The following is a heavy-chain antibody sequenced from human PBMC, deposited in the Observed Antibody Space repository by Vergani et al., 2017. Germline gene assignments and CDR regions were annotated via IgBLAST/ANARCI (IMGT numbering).Heavy chain of an antibody. CDR2: IIPIFGTA. J-gene: IGHJ6*03. Sequence: QVQLVQSGAEVKKPGSSVKVSCKASGGTFSSYAISWVRQAPGQGLEWMGGIIPIFGTANYAQKSQGRVTITADESTSTAYMELSSLRSEDTAVYYCARVVGDVLRFLRYYYMDVWGKGTTVTVSS. D-gene: IGHD3-3*01. CDR3: ARVVGDVLRFLRYYYMDV. V-gene: IGHV1-69*01. CDR1: GGTFSSYA.